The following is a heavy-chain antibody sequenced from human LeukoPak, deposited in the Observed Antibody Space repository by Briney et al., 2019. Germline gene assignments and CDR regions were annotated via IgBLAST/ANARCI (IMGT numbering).Heavy chain of an antibody. Sequence: PSETLSLTCTVSGGSISSYYWSWIRQPPGKGLEWIGYIYYSGGTNYNPSLKSRVTISVDTSKNQFSLKLSSVTAADTAVYYCARVGDYGDYYYYGMDVWGQGTTVTVSS. J-gene: IGHJ6*02. CDR2: IYYSGGT. D-gene: IGHD4-17*01. V-gene: IGHV4-59*01. CDR1: GGSISSYY. CDR3: ARVGDYGDYYYYGMDV.